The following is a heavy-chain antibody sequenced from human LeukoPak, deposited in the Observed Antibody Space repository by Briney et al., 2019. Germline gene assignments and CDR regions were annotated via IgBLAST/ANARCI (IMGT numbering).Heavy chain of an antibody. V-gene: IGHV4-39*01. Sequence: SETLSLTCTVSGGSISSAYWGWIRHPPGKGLEWIGSIYYSKNTYYNPTLKSRVTLSADTSKNQFSLTLGSVSATDTAVYYCVSPRGFSYGYFDYWGQGTLVTVSS. J-gene: IGHJ4*02. CDR1: GGSISSAY. D-gene: IGHD5-18*01. CDR3: VSPRGFSYGYFDY. CDR2: IYYSKNT.